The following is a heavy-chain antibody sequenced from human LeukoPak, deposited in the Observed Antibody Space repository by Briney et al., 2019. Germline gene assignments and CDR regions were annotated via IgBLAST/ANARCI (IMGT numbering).Heavy chain of an antibody. CDR3: ARGPQFSGPGWFDP. V-gene: IGHV3-21*01. CDR1: GFTFSGYV. D-gene: IGHD3-10*01. CDR2: ITFSSSHI. Sequence: PGGSLRLSCAASGFTFSGYVMTWVRQAPGKGLECVLSITFSSSHIYYADSVKGRFTISRDNTKDSLYLQMNSLRAEDTAIYYCARGPQFSGPGWFDPWGQGTLVTVSS. J-gene: IGHJ5*02.